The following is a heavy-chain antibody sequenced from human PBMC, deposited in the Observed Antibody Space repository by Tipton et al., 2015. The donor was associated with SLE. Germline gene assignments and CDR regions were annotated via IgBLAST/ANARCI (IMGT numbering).Heavy chain of an antibody. Sequence: TLSLTCTVSGGSISSSRYSWGWIRQPPGKGLEWIGYIYHSGSTYYNPSLKSRVTTSVDRSKNQFSLKLSSVTAADTAVYYCASRGVPDAFDIWGQGTMVTVSS. CDR2: IYHSGST. J-gene: IGHJ3*02. CDR1: GGSISSSRYS. CDR3: ASRGVPDAFDI. V-gene: IGHV4-30-2*01. D-gene: IGHD3-10*01.